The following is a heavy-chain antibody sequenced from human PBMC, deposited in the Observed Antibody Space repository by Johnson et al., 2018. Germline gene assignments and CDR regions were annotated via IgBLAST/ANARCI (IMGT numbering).Heavy chain of an antibody. CDR2: ISYSDGST. CDR1: GFTFSSYA. V-gene: IGHV3-23*04. Sequence: VQLVQSGGGLVQPGGSLRLSCAASGFTFSSYAMSWLRQAPGKGLQWVSSISYSDGSTYYADCVKGRFTISRDNDKNALYLQMNRLRAEDTAVYCCTRGAGYSGYELVFGYYYYMDVWGEGTTVTVSS. D-gene: IGHD5-12*01. J-gene: IGHJ6*03. CDR3: TRGAGYSGYELVFGYYYYMDV.